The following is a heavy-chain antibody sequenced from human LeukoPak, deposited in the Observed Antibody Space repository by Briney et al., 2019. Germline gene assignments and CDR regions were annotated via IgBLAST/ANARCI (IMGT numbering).Heavy chain of an antibody. J-gene: IGHJ4*02. CDR1: GGTFISYA. D-gene: IGHD3-10*01. CDR3: ARAAYYGPGAAAGY. V-gene: IGHV1-69*13. Sequence: SVKVSCKASGGTFISYAINWVRQAPGQGLEWMGGIIPIFGTANYAHRFQGRVTITADESTSTAYMELSSLRSEDTAVYYCARAAYYGPGAAAGYWGQGTLVTVSS. CDR2: IIPIFGTA.